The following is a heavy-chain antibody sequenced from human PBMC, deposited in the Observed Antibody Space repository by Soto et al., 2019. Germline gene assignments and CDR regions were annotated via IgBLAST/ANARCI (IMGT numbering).Heavy chain of an antibody. CDR2: IYYSGST. Sequence: PSETLSLTCTVSGGSISSGGYYWSWTRQHPGKGLEWIGYIYYSGSTYYNPSLKSRVTISVDTSKNQFSLKLSSVTAADTAVYYCASTTYIVVVVAGSQGAFDIWGQGTMVTVSS. J-gene: IGHJ3*02. CDR3: ASTTYIVVVVAGSQGAFDI. CDR1: GGSISSGGYY. V-gene: IGHV4-31*03. D-gene: IGHD2-15*01.